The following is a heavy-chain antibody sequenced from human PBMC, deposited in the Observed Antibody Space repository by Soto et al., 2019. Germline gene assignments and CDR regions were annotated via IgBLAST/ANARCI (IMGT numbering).Heavy chain of an antibody. J-gene: IGHJ3*02. CDR2: INHSGST. Sequence: SETLSLTCAVYGGSFSGYYWSWIRQPPGKGLEWIGEINHSGSTNYNPSLKSRVTISVDTSKNQFSLKLSSVTAADTAVYYCAREMGLWFGENDAFDIWGQGTMVTVSS. CDR1: GGSFSGYY. V-gene: IGHV4-34*01. D-gene: IGHD3-10*01. CDR3: AREMGLWFGENDAFDI.